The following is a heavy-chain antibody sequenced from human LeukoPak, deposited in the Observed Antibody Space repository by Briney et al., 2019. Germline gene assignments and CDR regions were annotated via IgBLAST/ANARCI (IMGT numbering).Heavy chain of an antibody. CDR2: IIPIFGTA. V-gene: IGHV1-69*13. CDR1: GGTFSSYA. Sequence: GASVKLSCKASGGTFSSYAISWVRQAPGQGLEWMGGIIPIFGTANYAQKFQGRVTITADESTSTAYMELSSLRSEDTAVYYCAVEQHQSAFDIWGQGTMVTVSS. J-gene: IGHJ3*02. CDR3: AVEQHQSAFDI. D-gene: IGHD6-13*01.